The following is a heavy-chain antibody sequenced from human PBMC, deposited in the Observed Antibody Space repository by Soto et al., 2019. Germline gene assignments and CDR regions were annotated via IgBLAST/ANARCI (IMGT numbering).Heavy chain of an antibody. J-gene: IGHJ4*02. CDR3: ANSMARGGLNDFDS. D-gene: IGHD3-10*01. Sequence: SGPRLVSPTQTVTLTCTFCGFSLSTRGVSVAWIRQPPGKALEWLALIYWDDDKRYSPSLKSRLTITTETSTNQVVLTMANMDPVETATYYCANSMARGGLNDFDSWGQGTQVTV. V-gene: IGHV2-5*02. CDR2: IYWDDDK. CDR1: GFSLSTRGVS.